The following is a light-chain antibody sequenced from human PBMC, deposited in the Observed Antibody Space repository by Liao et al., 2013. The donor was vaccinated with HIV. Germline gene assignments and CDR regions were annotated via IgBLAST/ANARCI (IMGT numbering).Light chain of an antibody. CDR3: QVWDSDSDHVI. CDR2: SDS. CDR1: SIGRRS. J-gene: IGLJ2*01. Sequence: SYELTQPPSVSVAPGKTATIMCGGTSIGRRSVHWYQQRPGQAPVLVIYSDSDRPSGIPERFSGSNSGTAATLTITRVEAGDEADYYCQVWDSDSDHVIFGGGTKLTVL. V-gene: IGLV3-21*04.